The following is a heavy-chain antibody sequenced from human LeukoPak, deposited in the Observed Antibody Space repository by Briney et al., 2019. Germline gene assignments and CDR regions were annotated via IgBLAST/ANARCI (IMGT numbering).Heavy chain of an antibody. D-gene: IGHD6-19*01. CDR2: ISSSSSYI. CDR3: ATYSSGWYRGDY. J-gene: IGHJ4*02. CDR1: GFTFSSYS. Sequence: GGSLRLSCAASGFTFSSYSMNWVRQVPGKGLEWVSSISSSSSYIYYADSVKGRFTISRDNAKNSLYLQMNSLRAEDTAVYYCATYSSGWYRGDYWVQGTLVTVSS. V-gene: IGHV3-21*01.